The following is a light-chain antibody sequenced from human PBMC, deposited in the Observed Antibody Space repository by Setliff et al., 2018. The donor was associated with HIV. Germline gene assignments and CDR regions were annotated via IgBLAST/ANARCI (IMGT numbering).Light chain of an antibody. CDR2: EFS. CDR1: SSDVGGYKY. J-gene: IGLJ1*01. V-gene: IGLV2-14*01. CDR3: SSYRSGNTLV. Sequence: QSVLTQPASVSGSPGQSITISCTGTSSDVGGYKYVYWYQQHPGKAPKLMIYEFSNRPSGISNRFSGSKSGNTASLTISGLQAEDEADYYCSSYRSGNTLVFGTGTKVTVL.